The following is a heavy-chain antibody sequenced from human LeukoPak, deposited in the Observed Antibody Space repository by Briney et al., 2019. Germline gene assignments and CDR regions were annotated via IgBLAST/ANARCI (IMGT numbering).Heavy chain of an antibody. D-gene: IGHD3-22*01. CDR1: GFTFSTYW. CDR2: IKEDGSEK. J-gene: IGHJ4*02. Sequence: GGSLRLSCAASGFTFSTYWMSWVRQAPGKGLEWVANIKEDGSEKYYGDSVKGRSTISRDNAKNSLYLQMNSLRAEDTAVYYCARASSGYQWGQGTLVTVSS. CDR3: ARASSGYQ. V-gene: IGHV3-7*01.